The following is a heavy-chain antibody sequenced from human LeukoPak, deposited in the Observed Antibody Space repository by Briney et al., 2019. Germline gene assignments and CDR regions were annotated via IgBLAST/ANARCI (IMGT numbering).Heavy chain of an antibody. V-gene: IGHV3-30*04. CDR2: ISYDGSNK. J-gene: IGHJ6*02. CDR3: AKANRDHLSHYYGVDV. Sequence: GGSLRLSCAASGFTFSSYAMHWVRQAPGKGLEWVAVISYDGSNKYYAGSVKGRFTISRDNSKNTLYLQMNSLRAEDTAVYYCAKANRDHLSHYYGVDVWGQGTTVVVSS. D-gene: IGHD3-10*01. CDR1: GFTFSSYA.